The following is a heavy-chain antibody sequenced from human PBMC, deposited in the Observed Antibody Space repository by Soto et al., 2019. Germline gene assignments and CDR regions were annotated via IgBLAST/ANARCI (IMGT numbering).Heavy chain of an antibody. CDR2: IYYSGST. Sequence: WETLSLTCTVSGGSISSYYWSWIRQPPGKGLEWIGYIYYSGSTNYNPSLKSRVTISVDTSKNQFSLKLSSVTAADTAVYYCARANIRFDFWSGYEGVGDWFDPWGQGTLVTVSS. CDR3: ARANIRFDFWSGYEGVGDWFDP. D-gene: IGHD3-3*01. CDR1: GGSISSYY. J-gene: IGHJ5*02. V-gene: IGHV4-59*01.